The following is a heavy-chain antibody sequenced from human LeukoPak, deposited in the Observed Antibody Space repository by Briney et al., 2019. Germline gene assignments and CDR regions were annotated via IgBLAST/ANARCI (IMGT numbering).Heavy chain of an antibody. CDR3: AREATVTSQSFDY. Sequence: ASVKVSCKASGYTFTSYGIIWLRQAPGQELEWMGWISAYNGNTNYAQMFQGRVTMTTDTSTSTAYMELRSLRSDDTAVYYCAREATVTSQSFDYWGQGTLVTVSS. D-gene: IGHD4-17*01. CDR2: ISAYNGNT. J-gene: IGHJ4*02. CDR1: GYTFTSYG. V-gene: IGHV1-18*01.